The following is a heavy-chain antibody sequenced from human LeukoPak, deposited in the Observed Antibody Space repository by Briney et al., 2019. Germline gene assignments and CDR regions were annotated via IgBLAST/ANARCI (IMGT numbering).Heavy chain of an antibody. CDR3: ARDPLWFGELRDV. D-gene: IGHD3-10*01. Sequence: GGSLRLSCAASVFTVSSNYMSWVRQAPGKGLEWVSVIYSGGSTYYADSVKGRFTISRDNSKNTLYLQMNSLRAEDTAVYYCARDPLWFGELRDVWGQGTTVTVSS. J-gene: IGHJ6*02. CDR2: IYSGGST. V-gene: IGHV3-66*01. CDR1: VFTVSSNY.